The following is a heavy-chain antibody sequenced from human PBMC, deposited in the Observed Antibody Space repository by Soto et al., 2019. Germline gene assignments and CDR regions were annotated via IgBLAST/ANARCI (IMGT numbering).Heavy chain of an antibody. CDR3: ARDGYCSGGSCYSVPVFDY. CDR1: GFTFSSYG. V-gene: IGHV3-33*01. CDR2: IWYDGSNK. Sequence: QVQLVESGGGVVQPGRSLRLSCAASGFTFSSYGMHWVRQAPGKGLEWVAVIWYDGSNKYYADSVKGRFTISRDNSXXXLXLQMNSLRAEETAVYYCARDGYCSGGSCYSVPVFDYWGQGTLVTVSS. D-gene: IGHD2-15*01. J-gene: IGHJ4*02.